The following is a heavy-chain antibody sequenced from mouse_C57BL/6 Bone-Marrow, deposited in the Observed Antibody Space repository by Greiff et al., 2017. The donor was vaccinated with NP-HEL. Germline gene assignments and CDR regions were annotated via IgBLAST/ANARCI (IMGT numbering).Heavy chain of an antibody. CDR3: ARSPLDYYGSYYAMDY. Sequence: QVQLKQSGPGLVQPSQSLSITCTVSGFSLTSYGVHWVRQSPGKGLEWLGVIWSGGSTDYNAAFISRLSISKDNSKSQVFFKMNSLQADDTAIYYCARSPLDYYGSYYAMDYWGQGTSVTVSS. J-gene: IGHJ4*01. CDR1: GFSLTSYG. CDR2: IWSGGST. V-gene: IGHV2-2*01. D-gene: IGHD1-1*01.